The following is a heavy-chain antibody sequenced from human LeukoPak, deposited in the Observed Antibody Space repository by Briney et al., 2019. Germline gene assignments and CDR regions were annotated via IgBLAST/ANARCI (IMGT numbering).Heavy chain of an antibody. D-gene: IGHD7-27*01. CDR1: GFTFSSYA. CDR2: IGQIDNT. J-gene: IGHJ4*02. V-gene: IGHV3-23*01. CDR3: AKYSRTGDPFDY. Sequence: PGGSLRLSCAVSGFTFSSYAMMWVRQAPGKGLEWVSTIGQIDNTYYADSVKGRFTISRDTSKNTLYLQMNSLRGEDAAIYYCAKYSRTGDPFDYWGQGTLVAVS.